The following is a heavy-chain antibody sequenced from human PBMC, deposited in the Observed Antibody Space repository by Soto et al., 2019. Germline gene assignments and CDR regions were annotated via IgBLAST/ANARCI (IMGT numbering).Heavy chain of an antibody. J-gene: IGHJ4*02. V-gene: IGHV1-69*06. Sequence: QVQLVPSGAEVKKPGSSVKVSCKASGGTFSTNPISWVRQAPGQGLEWMGGTGSGTGPGNNAQRFQGRLTITADKITNTAYMELSSLRSEDTALYYCATWRSYSGSYCFDYWGQGTLVSVSS. CDR2: TGSGTGPG. CDR3: ATWRSYSGSYCFDY. CDR1: GGTFSTNP. D-gene: IGHD1-26*01.